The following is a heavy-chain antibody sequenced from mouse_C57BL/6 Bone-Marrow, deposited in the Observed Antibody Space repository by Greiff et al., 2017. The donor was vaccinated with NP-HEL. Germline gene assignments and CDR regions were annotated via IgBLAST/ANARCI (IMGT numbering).Heavy chain of an antibody. CDR3: ARERPYKRFAY. CDR1: GYSFTGYF. CDR2: INPYNGDT. D-gene: IGHD1-2*01. Sequence: VQLQQSGPELVKPGDSVKISCKASGYSFTGYFMNWVMQSHGKSLEWIGRINPYNGDTFYNQKFKGKATLTVDQSSSTAHMELRSLTSEESAVYYCARERPYKRFAYWGQGTLVTVSA. V-gene: IGHV1-20*01. J-gene: IGHJ3*01.